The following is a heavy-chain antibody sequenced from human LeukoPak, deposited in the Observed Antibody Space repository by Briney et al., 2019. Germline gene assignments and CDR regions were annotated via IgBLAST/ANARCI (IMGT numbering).Heavy chain of an antibody. CDR1: GFTFSSYS. J-gene: IGHJ4*02. CDR3: ARDPSGSGGSYYVGFDY. V-gene: IGHV3-21*01. Sequence: PGGSLRLSCAASGFTFSSYSMNWVRQAPGKGLEWVSSISSSSSYIYYADSVKGRFTISRDNAKNSLYLQMNSLRAEDTAVYYCARDPSGSGGSYYVGFDYWGQGTLVTVSS. D-gene: IGHD1-26*01. CDR2: ISSSSSYI.